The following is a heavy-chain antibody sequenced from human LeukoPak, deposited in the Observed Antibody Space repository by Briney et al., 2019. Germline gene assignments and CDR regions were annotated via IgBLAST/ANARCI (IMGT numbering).Heavy chain of an antibody. D-gene: IGHD6-13*01. V-gene: IGHV3-21*01. CDR1: GFTFSSYS. CDR3: AIEGIAAAGYYFDY. CDR2: ISSSSSYI. J-gene: IGHJ4*02. Sequence: GGSLRLPCAASGFTFSSYSMNWVRQAPGKGLEWVSSISSSSSYIYYADSVKGRFIISRDNAKNSLYLQMNSLRAEDTAVYYCAIEGIAAAGYYFDYWGQGTLVTVSS.